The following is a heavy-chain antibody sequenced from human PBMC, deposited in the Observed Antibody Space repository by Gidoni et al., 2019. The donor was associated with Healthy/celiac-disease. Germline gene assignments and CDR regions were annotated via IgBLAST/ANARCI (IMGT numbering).Heavy chain of an antibody. D-gene: IGHD3-22*01. CDR1: VYPLPELA. CDR3: ATDRSDSSGYYHKY. J-gene: IGHJ4*02. V-gene: IGHV1-24*01. CDR2: FDHEDGET. Sequence: QVQLVQSGAEVKKPGASGKVSCKVSVYPLPELAMHWVRQAPGKGLEWMGGFDHEDGETIYAQKFQGRVTMTEDTSTDTAYMELSSLRSEDTAVYYCATDRSDSSGYYHKYWGQGTLVTVSS.